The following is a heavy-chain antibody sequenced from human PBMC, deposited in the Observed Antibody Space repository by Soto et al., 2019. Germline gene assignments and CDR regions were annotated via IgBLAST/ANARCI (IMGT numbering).Heavy chain of an antibody. Sequence: SKTMSITCTVSGGSISSSSYYWGWIRQPPGKGLEWIGSVYYSGSTYYNPSLKSRVTISVDTSKKQFSLKLSSVTAADTAVYYCARASRPSNYDGMEVWGQGTTVT. CDR3: ARASRPSNYDGMEV. V-gene: IGHV4-39*07. J-gene: IGHJ6*02. CDR2: VYYSGST. D-gene: IGHD6-6*01. CDR1: GGSISSSSYY.